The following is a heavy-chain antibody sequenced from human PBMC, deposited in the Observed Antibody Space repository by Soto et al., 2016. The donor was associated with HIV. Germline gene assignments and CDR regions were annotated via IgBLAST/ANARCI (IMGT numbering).Heavy chain of an antibody. CDR2: ISPNTGGT. CDR3: ATRIGYSYGFYYFDS. Sequence: QVQLVQSGAEVKKPGASVKVSCKASGYTFTDYYLHWVRQAPGQGLEWMGWISPNTGGTNYAQKFQGRVTMTRDTSIRTAYMDLSSLTSVDTAVYYCATRIGYSYGFYYFDSWGQGTLVTVSS. V-gene: IGHV1-2*02. CDR1: GYTFTDYY. J-gene: IGHJ4*02. D-gene: IGHD5-18*01.